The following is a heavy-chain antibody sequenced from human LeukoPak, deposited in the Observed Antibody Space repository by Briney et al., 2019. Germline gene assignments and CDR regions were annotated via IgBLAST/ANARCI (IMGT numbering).Heavy chain of an antibody. V-gene: IGHV1-2*02. CDR1: GYTFTYYY. D-gene: IGHD2-15*01. Sequence: ASVQVSCKASGYTFTYYYIHWMRQAPGQELEWMGWINPDDGGTSYAQKFQGRVTMTRDTSISTVYVELSRLRSDDTAVYYCARSDSYTWFDPWGQGTLVTVSS. CDR3: ARSDSYTWFDP. J-gene: IGHJ5*02. CDR2: INPDDGGT.